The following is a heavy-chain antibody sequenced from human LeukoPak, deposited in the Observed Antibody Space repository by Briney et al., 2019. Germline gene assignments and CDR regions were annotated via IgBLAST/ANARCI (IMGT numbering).Heavy chain of an antibody. CDR2: IKQDGSEK. Sequence: GGSLRLSCAASGFTFSRYWMSWVRQAPEKGLEWVANIKQDGSEKNYVDPVKGRFTISRDNAKNSLYLEMNSLRVEDTAVYYCAALHEELDYWGQGTLVTVSS. J-gene: IGHJ4*02. D-gene: IGHD1-26*01. CDR3: AALHEELDY. CDR1: GFTFSRYW. V-gene: IGHV3-7*03.